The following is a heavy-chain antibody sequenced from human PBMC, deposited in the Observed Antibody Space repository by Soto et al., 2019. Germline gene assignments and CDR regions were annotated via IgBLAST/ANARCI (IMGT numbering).Heavy chain of an antibody. V-gene: IGHV3-30*18. J-gene: IGHJ5*01. Sequence: QVQLVESGGGVVQPGKSLRLSCVASGFSFRSYAMHWVRQVPGQGLEWVAFTSYDGSKKDYAASVKGRFTVSRGNFEHILYLEMNSLRPEDTAVYYCAKEGQAHCSGGSCFSGWFDAWGHGTQVTVSS. CDR2: TSYDGSKK. CDR3: AKEGQAHCSGGSCFSGWFDA. D-gene: IGHD2-15*01. CDR1: GFSFRSYA.